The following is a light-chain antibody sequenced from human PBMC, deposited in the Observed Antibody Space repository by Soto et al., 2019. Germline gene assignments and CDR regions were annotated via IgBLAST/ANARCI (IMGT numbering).Light chain of an antibody. CDR3: KQRGNWPIT. V-gene: IGKV3-11*01. Sequence: DIVLTQSPATLSLSPGERATLSCRASQSVRSFLAWYQQKPGQAPRLLIYDASNRATGITARFSGSGSGTDFNITINSLEPEDLAVYYCKQRGNWPITFGGGTKVEIK. CDR1: QSVRSF. J-gene: IGKJ4*01. CDR2: DAS.